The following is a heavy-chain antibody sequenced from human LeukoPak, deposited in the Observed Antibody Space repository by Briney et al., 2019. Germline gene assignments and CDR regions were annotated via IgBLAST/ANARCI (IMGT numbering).Heavy chain of an antibody. CDR3: AKVPPLLTGYIYWYFDL. CDR1: GFTFSSHA. V-gene: IGHV3-23*01. J-gene: IGHJ2*01. Sequence: GGSLRLSCAASGFTFSSHAMSWVRQAPGKGLEWVSGIIGSGGSTYYADSVKGRFTISRDNFKNTLYLQMNSLRAEDTAVYYCAKVPPLLTGYIYWYFDLWGRGTLVTVSS. CDR2: IIGSGGST. D-gene: IGHD3-9*01.